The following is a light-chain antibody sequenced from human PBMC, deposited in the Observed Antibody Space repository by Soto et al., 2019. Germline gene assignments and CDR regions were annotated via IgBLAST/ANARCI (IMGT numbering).Light chain of an antibody. CDR2: AAS. V-gene: IGKV1-39*01. CDR3: QHSYSRSWT. Sequence: NLMTLVPSSLPPSIGERVTITCGESQSISGYLNWYQQKPGKAPKLRIYAASSLQSGGPSRFSDSGSGTDITLTIISLPPEDFATYYCQHSYSRSWTLGQGSQVDIK. J-gene: IGKJ1*01. CDR1: QSISGY.